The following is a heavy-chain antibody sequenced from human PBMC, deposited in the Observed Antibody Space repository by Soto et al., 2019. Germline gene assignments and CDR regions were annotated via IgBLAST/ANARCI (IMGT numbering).Heavy chain of an antibody. Sequence: EVQLVESGGGLVQPGGSLRVSCAASGFTFSNYSMNWVRQAPGKGLEWVSSISSTSKYIYYADSVKGRFTISRDNAKKSLYLQMNSLRAEDTAVYYCARGLSSGWFDYWGQGTLVTVSA. CDR3: ARGLSSGWFDY. CDR1: GFTFSNYS. V-gene: IGHV3-21*01. CDR2: ISSTSKYI. D-gene: IGHD6-19*01. J-gene: IGHJ5*01.